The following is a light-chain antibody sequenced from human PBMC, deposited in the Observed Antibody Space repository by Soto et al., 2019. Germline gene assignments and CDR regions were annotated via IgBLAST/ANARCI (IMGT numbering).Light chain of an antibody. J-gene: IGLJ1*01. CDR2: EVS. V-gene: IGLV2-14*01. CDR3: TSYTSTIPYV. Sequence: QSALTQPASVSGSPGQSITISCTGSSNDVGGYNYVSWYQQHPGQAPKLIIYEVSDRPSGVSPRFSGSKSGNTASLTISGLQVENEADYFCTSYTSTIPYVFGSGTKVPS. CDR1: SNDVGGYNY.